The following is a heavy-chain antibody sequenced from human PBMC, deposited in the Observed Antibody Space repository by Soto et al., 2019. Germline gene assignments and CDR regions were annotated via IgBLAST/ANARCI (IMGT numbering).Heavy chain of an antibody. CDR3: ASDSSGYDAFDI. Sequence: EVQLVESGGGLVQPGGSLRLSCAASGFTVSSNYMSWVRQAPGKGLEWVSVIYSGGSAYYADSVKGRFTISRDNSKNTLYLQMNSLRAEDTAVYYCASDSSGYDAFDIWGQGTMVTVSS. J-gene: IGHJ3*02. CDR1: GFTVSSNY. CDR2: IYSGGSA. D-gene: IGHD3-22*01. V-gene: IGHV3-66*01.